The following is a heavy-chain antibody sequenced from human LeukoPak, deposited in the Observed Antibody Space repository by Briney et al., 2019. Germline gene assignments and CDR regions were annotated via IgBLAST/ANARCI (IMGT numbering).Heavy chain of an antibody. J-gene: IGHJ5*02. CDR1: GGSISSYY. D-gene: IGHD1-1*01. V-gene: IGHV4-59*01. CDR3: ARHGTPGTNLNWFDP. Sequence: SETLSLTCTVSGGSISSYYWSWIRQPPGKGLEWIGYIYYSGSTNYNPSLKSRVTISVDTSKSQFSLKLSSVTAADTAVYYCARHGTPGTNLNWFDPWGQGTLVTVSS. CDR2: IYYSGST.